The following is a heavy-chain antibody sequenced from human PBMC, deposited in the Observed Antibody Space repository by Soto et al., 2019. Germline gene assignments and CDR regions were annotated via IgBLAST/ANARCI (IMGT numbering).Heavy chain of an antibody. CDR3: VKALRYFDWLPDFDY. J-gene: IGHJ4*02. CDR2: ISSNGGST. V-gene: IGHV3-64D*06. Sequence: GGSLRLSCAASGFTFSSYAMHWVRQAPGKGLEYVSAISSNGGSTYYADSVKGRFTISRDNSKNTLYLQMSSLRAEDTAVYYCVKALRYFDWLPDFDYWGQGTLVTVSS. CDR1: GFTFSSYA. D-gene: IGHD3-9*01.